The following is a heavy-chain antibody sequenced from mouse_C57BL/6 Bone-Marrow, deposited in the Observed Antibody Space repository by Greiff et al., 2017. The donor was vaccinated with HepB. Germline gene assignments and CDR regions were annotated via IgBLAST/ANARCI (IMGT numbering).Heavy chain of an antibody. CDR1: GYTFTSYW. CDR2: IHPSDSDT. CDR3: AIDCLYYYGSSYWYFDV. Sequence: VQLQQPGAELVKPGASVKVSCKASGYTFTSYWMHWVKQRPGQGLEWIGRIHPSDSDTNYNQKFKGKATLTVDKSSSTAYMQLSSLTSEDSAVYYCAIDCLYYYGSSYWYFDVWGTGTTVTVSS. D-gene: IGHD1-1*01. V-gene: IGHV1-74*01. J-gene: IGHJ1*03.